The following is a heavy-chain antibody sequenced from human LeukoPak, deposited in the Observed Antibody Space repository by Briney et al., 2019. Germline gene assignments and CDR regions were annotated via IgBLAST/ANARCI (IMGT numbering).Heavy chain of an antibody. CDR2: ICSNCSTI. CDR1: GFTFSRYE. Sequence: GGSLRLSCAASGFTFSRYEMHWVRQAPGMGLAWSSYICSNCSTIYYADSVKGRFTISRDNAKNSLYLQMNSLRAEDTAVYYCARDQRGYCSSTSCYYYYGMDVWGKGTTVTVSS. CDR3: ARDQRGYCSSTSCYYYYGMDV. D-gene: IGHD2-2*01. V-gene: IGHV3-48*03. J-gene: IGHJ6*04.